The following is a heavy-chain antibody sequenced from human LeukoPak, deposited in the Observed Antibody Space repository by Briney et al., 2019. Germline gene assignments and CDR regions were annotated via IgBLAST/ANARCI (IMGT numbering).Heavy chain of an antibody. D-gene: IGHD2-15*01. V-gene: IGHV4-39*07. CDR2: IYYSGST. CDR1: GGSISSSSYY. J-gene: IGHJ4*02. CDR3: AREGPTRLGYCSGGSCQPLDY. Sequence: SETLSLTCTVSGGSISSSSYYWGWIRQPPGKGLEWIGSIYYSGSTYYNPSLKSRITISVDTSKNQFSLKLSSVTAADTAVYYCAREGPTRLGYCSGGSCQPLDYWGQGTLVTVSS.